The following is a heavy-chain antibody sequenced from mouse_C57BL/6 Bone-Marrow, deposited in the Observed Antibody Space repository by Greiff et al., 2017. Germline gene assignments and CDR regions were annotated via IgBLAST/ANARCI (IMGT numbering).Heavy chain of an antibody. CDR2: IAPYSGGT. D-gene: IGHD2-1*01. CDR3: ARKGELPGYFDY. Sequence: QVQLQQPGAELVKPGASVKLSCKASGYTFTSYWMHWVKPRPGRGLEWIGRIAPYSGGTKYNEKFKSKATLTVDKPSSTAYMQLSSLTSEDSAVYNGARKGELPGYFDYWGQGTTLTVSS. V-gene: IGHV1-72*01. CDR1: GYTFTSYW. J-gene: IGHJ2*01.